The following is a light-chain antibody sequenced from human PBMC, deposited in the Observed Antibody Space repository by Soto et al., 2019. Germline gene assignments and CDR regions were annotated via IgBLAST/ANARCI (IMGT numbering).Light chain of an antibody. CDR1: SSNIGTNA. Sequence: QSALTQPPSASGTPGQRVTISCSGGSSNIGTNAVNWYQQLPGTAPKLLIYNNNQRPSGVPDRFSGSKSGTSASLAISGLQSEDEADYYCAAWDDSRSGYVFGTGNKVTVL. CDR3: AAWDDSRSGYV. CDR2: NNN. J-gene: IGLJ1*01. V-gene: IGLV1-44*01.